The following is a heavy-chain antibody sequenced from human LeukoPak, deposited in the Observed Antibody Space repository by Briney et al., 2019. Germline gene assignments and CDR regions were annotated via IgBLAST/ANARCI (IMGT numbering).Heavy chain of an antibody. V-gene: IGHV4-30-2*01. CDR3: VRVGYSYGFDY. CDR2: IYHSGST. D-gene: IGHD5-18*01. CDR1: GGSISSGGYS. J-gene: IGHJ4*02. Sequence: PSETLSLTCAVSGGSISSGGYSWSWIRQPPGKGLEWIGYIYHSGSTYYNPSLKSRVTISVDRSKNQFSLKLSSVTAADTAVYYCVRVGYSYGFDYWGQGTLVTVSS.